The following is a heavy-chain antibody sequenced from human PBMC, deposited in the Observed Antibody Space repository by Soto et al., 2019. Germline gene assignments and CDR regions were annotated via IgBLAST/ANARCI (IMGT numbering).Heavy chain of an antibody. V-gene: IGHV3-33*01. Sequence: AGGSLRLSCAASGFTFSSYGMHWVRQAPGKGLEWVAVIWYDGSNKYYADSVKGRFTISRDNSKNTLYLQMNSLGAEDTAVYYCARDGVVVPAANHLGGRYSSSWYPPSYGMDVWGQGTTVTVSS. CDR1: GFTFSSYG. D-gene: IGHD6-13*01. CDR3: ARDGVVVPAANHLGGRYSSSWYPPSYGMDV. CDR2: IWYDGSNK. J-gene: IGHJ6*02.